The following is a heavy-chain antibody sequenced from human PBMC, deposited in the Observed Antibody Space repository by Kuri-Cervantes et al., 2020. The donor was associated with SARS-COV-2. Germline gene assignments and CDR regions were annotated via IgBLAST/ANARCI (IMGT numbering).Heavy chain of an antibody. J-gene: IGHJ6*02. CDR1: GYTFNNYG. V-gene: IGHV1-18*01. CDR3: ARDIYSPNCSSTSCPYYYYYYGMDV. CDR2: ISAHNGNT. D-gene: IGHD2-2*01. Sequence: ASVKVSCKASGYTFNNYGISWVRQAPGQGLEWMGWISAHNGNTDYAQKVQGRVTMTTDTSTNTAYMELRSLRSDATAVYYCARDIYSPNCSSTSCPYYYYYYGMDVWGQGTTVTVSS.